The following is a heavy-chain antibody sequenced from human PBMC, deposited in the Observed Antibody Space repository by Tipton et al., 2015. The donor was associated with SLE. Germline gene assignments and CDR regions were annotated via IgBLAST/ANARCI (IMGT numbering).Heavy chain of an antibody. CDR2: ISAYNGNT. V-gene: IGHV1-18*01. J-gene: IGHJ1*01. Sequence: QVQLVQSGPEVKKPGASVKVSCKASGYTFTSYGISWVRQAPGQGLEWMGWISAYNGNTNYAQKLQGRVTMTTDTSTSTACMELRSLRSDDTAVYYCASQGYCSSTSCPIGYFQHWGQGTLVTVSS. CDR1: GYTFTSYG. D-gene: IGHD2-2*01. CDR3: ASQGYCSSTSCPIGYFQH.